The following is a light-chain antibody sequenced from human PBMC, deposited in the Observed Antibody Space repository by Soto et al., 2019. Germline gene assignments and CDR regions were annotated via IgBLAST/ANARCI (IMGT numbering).Light chain of an antibody. V-gene: IGKV3-20*01. CDR1: KTVSGSK. CDR3: HQYVRSPRT. CDR2: GTS. J-gene: IGKJ1*01. Sequence: EIVLTQSPGTLSLSPGEGDTLSCRASKTVSGSKLAWYQQKPGQAPRLLIYGTSSRATGIPDRFSGSGSGTDFTLTITRLEPEDFAVYYCHQYVRSPRTFGQGTKVEIK.